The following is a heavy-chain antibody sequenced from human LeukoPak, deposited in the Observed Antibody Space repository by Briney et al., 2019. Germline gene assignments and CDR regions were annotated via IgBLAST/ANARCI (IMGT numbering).Heavy chain of an antibody. CDR1: GYTFSTYW. J-gene: IGHJ6*03. D-gene: IGHD2-15*01. CDR2: INQDGSEK. CDR3: ARLVAPFYYYIDV. V-gene: IGHV3-7*01. Sequence: PAGGSLRLSCAASGYTFSTYWMNWVRQAPGKGLEWVANINQDGSEKYYVDSVRGRFTISRDNAKNSLYLQTNSLRAEDTAVYYRARLVAPFYYYIDVWGKGTTVTVSS.